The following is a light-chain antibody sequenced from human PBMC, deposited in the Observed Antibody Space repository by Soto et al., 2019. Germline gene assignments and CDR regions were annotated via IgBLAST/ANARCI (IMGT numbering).Light chain of an antibody. CDR3: NSCTDTTSLI. V-gene: IGLV2-8*01. CDR2: EVS. CDR1: NSDVGGYSY. J-gene: IGLJ2*01. Sequence: QSVLTQPPSASGSPGQSVTISCTGTNSDVGGYSYVSWYQQHPGKGPKLIIYEVSKRPSGVPDRFSGSKSGNTASLTVSGLQTEDEADYYCNSCTDTTSLIFGGGTKLTVL.